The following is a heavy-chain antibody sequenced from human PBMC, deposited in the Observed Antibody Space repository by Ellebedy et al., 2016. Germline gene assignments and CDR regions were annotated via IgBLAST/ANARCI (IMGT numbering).Heavy chain of an antibody. CDR2: IYYSGST. CDR3: ARCPRYCSSTCFDY. CDR1: GGSFSDYY. J-gene: IGHJ4*02. Sequence: SETLSLXXAVYGGSFSDYYWSWIRQHPGKGLEWIGYIYYSGSTYYNPSLKSRVTISVDTSKNQFSLKLSSVTAADTAVYYCARCPRYCSSTCFDYWGQGTLVTVSS. V-gene: IGHV4-31*11. D-gene: IGHD2-2*01.